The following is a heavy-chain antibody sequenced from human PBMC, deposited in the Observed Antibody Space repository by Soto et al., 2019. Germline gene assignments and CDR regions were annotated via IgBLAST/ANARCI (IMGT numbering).Heavy chain of an antibody. Sequence: ASVKVSCKASGYTFTSYAMHWVRQAPGQRLEWMGWINAGNGNTKYSQKFQGRVTITRDTSASTVYMELSSLRSEDTAVYYRASLKGLGDAFDIWGQGTMVTVSS. V-gene: IGHV1-3*01. J-gene: IGHJ3*02. CDR3: ASLKGLGDAFDI. CDR2: INAGNGNT. CDR1: GYTFTSYA.